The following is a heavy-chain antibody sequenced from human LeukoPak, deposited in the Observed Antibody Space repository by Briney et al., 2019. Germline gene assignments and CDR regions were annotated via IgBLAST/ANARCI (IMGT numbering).Heavy chain of an antibody. Sequence: SETLSLTCTVSGGSISSSSYYWGWIRQPPGKGLEWIGSIYYSGSTYYNPSLKSRVTISVDTSKNQFSLKLSSVTAADTAVYYCARDSRTRYGDYEGHFDYWGQGTLVTVSS. J-gene: IGHJ4*02. CDR2: IYYSGST. CDR3: ARDSRTRYGDYEGHFDY. CDR1: GGSISSSSYY. V-gene: IGHV4-39*07. D-gene: IGHD4-17*01.